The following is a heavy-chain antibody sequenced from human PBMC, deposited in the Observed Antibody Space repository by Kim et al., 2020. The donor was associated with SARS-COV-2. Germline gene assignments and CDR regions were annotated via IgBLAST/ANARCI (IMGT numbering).Heavy chain of an antibody. D-gene: IGHD3-10*01. V-gene: IGHV3-7*01. CDR3: ARGRHYYGSGSHDYYYYG. J-gene: IGHJ6*01. CDR2: IKQDGSDK. CDR1: GFIFSSYW. Sequence: GGSLRLSCAASGFIFSSYWMTWVRQAPGKGLEWVANIKQDGSDKYYVDSVNGRFTISRDNAKNSLYLLMNSLRAEDTAVYYCARGRHYYGSGSHDYYYYG.